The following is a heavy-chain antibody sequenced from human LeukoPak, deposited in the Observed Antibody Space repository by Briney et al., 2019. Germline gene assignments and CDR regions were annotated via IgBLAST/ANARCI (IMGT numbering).Heavy chain of an antibody. V-gene: IGHV1-2*02. Sequence: ASVTVSCKASGYTFTGYYMHWVRQAPGQGLGWMGWINPNSGGANYAQKFQGRVTMTRDTSISTAYMELSRLRSDDTAVYYCARRRDYYDSSGYYYEYYYFDYWGQGTLVTVSS. J-gene: IGHJ4*02. D-gene: IGHD3-22*01. CDR1: GYTFTGYY. CDR3: ARRRDYYDSSGYYYEYYYFDY. CDR2: INPNSGGA.